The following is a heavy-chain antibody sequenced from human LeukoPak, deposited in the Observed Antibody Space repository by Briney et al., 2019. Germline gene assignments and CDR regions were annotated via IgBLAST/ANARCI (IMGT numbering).Heavy chain of an antibody. V-gene: IGHV3-48*02. CDR3: ARDADMFTDHTHGDY. CDR2: ISGTSYSI. D-gene: IGHD3-9*01. CDR1: GFTFSSYS. J-gene: IGHJ4*02. Sequence: PGGSLGLSCVASGFTFSSYSMNWFRQAPGKGLEWVSYISGTSYSIYYADSVKGRFTISRDNAKNSLYLQMNSLRDEDTAVYYCARDADMFTDHTHGDYWGQGTLVTVSS.